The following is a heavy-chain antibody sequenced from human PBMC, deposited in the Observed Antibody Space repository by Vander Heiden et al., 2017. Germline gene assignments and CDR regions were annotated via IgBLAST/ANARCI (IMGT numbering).Heavy chain of an antibody. V-gene: IGHV3-21*01. CDR1: GFTFSSYS. CDR3: ARDFGGPFGAMDV. J-gene: IGHJ6*02. D-gene: IGHD3-3*01. CDR2: ISSSSSYI. Sequence: EVQLVESGGGLVKPGGSLRPSCAAPGFTFSSYSMNWVRQAPGKGLEWVSSISSSSSYIYYADSVKGRFTISRDNAKNSLYLQMNSLRAEDTAVYYCARDFGGPFGAMDVWGQGTTVTVSS.